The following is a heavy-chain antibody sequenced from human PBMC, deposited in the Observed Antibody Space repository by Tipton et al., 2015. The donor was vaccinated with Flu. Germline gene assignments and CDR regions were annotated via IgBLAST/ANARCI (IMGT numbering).Heavy chain of an antibody. CDR2: LFLGGQT. V-gene: IGHV4-39*01. CDR3: ARSTYYYGSGSSDY. CDR1: GDSIRDTDSFY. Sequence: TLSLTCSVSGDSIRDTDSFYWGWIRQSPERGLEWIGSLFLGGQTSYNPSLQSPVTLSLDTSRRQFSLKLSSVTAADTAVYYCARSTYYYGSGSSDYWGQGTLVTVSS. J-gene: IGHJ4*02. D-gene: IGHD3-10*01.